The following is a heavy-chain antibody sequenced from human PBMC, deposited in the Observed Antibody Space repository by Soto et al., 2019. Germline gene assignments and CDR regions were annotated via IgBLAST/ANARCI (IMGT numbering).Heavy chain of an antibody. CDR3: ATHGLGVSSPPYFDN. CDR1: GGTFSGYV. V-gene: IGHV1-69*01. J-gene: IGHJ4*02. D-gene: IGHD3-16*01. Sequence: QLVQSGSEVKNPGSSVKVSCHASGGTFSGYVVTLVRHAPVQGLEWMGEFVPLFGTTNYAQRFSGRITITAEESTSTAYMELRTLRSDDTAVYYCATHGLGVSSPPYFDNWGQGTLVTVSS. CDR2: FVPLFGTT.